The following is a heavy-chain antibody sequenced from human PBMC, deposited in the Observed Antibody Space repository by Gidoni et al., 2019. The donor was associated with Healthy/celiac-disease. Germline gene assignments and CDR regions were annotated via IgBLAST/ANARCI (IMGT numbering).Heavy chain of an antibody. CDR2: IKSKTDGGTT. Sequence: EVQLVESGGGLVKPGGSLRLSCAASGFTFSNAWMSWVRQAPGKGLEWVGRIKSKTDGGTTDYAAPVKGRFTISRDDSKNTLYLQMNSLKTEDTAVYYCTTELLLWFGGTFDYWGQGTLVTVSS. CDR3: TTELLLWFGGTFDY. J-gene: IGHJ4*02. D-gene: IGHD3-10*01. V-gene: IGHV3-15*01. CDR1: GFTFSNAW.